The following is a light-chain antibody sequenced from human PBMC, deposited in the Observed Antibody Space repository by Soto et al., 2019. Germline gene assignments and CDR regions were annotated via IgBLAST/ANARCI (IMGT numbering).Light chain of an antibody. CDR1: QSVSSI. V-gene: IGKV3-15*01. J-gene: IGKJ1*01. Sequence: EIVMTQSPATLSVSPGERATLSCRASQSVSSILAWYQQKPGQAPRLLIYGASTRATGIPARFSGSGSGTEFTLPISSLQYEDFAVYHCQQYKNLPWTFGQGTKVEIK. CDR2: GAS. CDR3: QQYKNLPWT.